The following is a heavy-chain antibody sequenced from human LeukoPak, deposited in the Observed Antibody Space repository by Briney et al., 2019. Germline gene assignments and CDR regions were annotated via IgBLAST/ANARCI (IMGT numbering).Heavy chain of an antibody. D-gene: IGHD3-16*01. CDR1: GFTLSSFW. CDR3: AAAGRGSLDY. CDR2: IGSDGSST. J-gene: IGHJ4*02. Sequence: PGGSLRLSCAASGFTLSSFWMHWVRQAPGKGLEWVSRIGSDGSSTNYADSVKGRFAISRDAAKNTLFLQINSLRAEDTAVYFCAAAGRGSLDYWGQGTLVTVSS. V-gene: IGHV3-74*01.